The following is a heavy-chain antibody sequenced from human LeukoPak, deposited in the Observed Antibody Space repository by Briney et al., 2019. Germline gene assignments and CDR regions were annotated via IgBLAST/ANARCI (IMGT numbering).Heavy chain of an antibody. V-gene: IGHV3-21*04. CDR3: AKDSVRGSGSYSYYYYMDV. CDR2: ISSSSSYI. Sequence: GGSLRLSCAASGFTFSSYSMNWVRQAPGKGLEWVSFISSSSSYIYYADSVKGRFTISRDNAKNSLYLQMNSLRAEDTALYYCAKDSVRGSGSYSYYYYMDVWGKGTTVTISS. J-gene: IGHJ6*03. CDR1: GFTFSSYS. D-gene: IGHD3-10*01.